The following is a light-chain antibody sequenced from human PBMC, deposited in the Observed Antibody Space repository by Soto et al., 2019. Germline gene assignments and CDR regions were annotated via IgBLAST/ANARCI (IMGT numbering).Light chain of an antibody. Sequence: DIQVTQSPSSLSASVGDRVTITCRASQDISGHLAWYQQKPGKVPKLLIYEASTLQSRVPSRFSASGSGTDFTLTIISLQPEDVATYYCQKYNGTPRTFGQGTKVELK. CDR1: QDISGH. CDR3: QKYNGTPRT. J-gene: IGKJ1*01. CDR2: EAS. V-gene: IGKV1-27*01.